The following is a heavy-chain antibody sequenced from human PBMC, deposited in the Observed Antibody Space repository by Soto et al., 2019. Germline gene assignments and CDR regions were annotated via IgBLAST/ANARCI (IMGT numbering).Heavy chain of an antibody. D-gene: IGHD3-22*01. CDR1: GGTFSSYA. CDR2: IIPIFGTA. CDR3: TRDHPGYYDSSGSRGFDY. J-gene: IGHJ4*02. Sequence: SVKVSCKASGGTFSSYAISWVRQAPGQGVEWMGGIIPIFGTANYAQKFQGRVTITADESTSTAYMELSSLRSEDTAVYYCTRDHPGYYDSSGSRGFDYWGQGILVTVSS. V-gene: IGHV1-69*13.